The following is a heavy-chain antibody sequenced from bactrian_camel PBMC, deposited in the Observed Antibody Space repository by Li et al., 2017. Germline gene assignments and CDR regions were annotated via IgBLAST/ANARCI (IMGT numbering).Heavy chain of an antibody. V-gene: IGHV3S40*01. CDR2: IYSGGGT. CDR1: GFAFSTYD. D-gene: IGHD5*01. CDR3: AASGDITGWVLAGGY. Sequence: VQLVESGGGSVQSGGSLRLSCAASGFAFSTYDMSWVRQAPGKALEWVSLIYSGGGTRYADSVDGRFTISRDNAKNTLYLQMNSLKPEDTAMYYCAASGDITGWVLAGGYWGQRTQVTVS. J-gene: IGHJ6*01.